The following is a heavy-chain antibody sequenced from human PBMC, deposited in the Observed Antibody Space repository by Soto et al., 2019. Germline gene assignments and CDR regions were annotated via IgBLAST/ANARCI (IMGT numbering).Heavy chain of an antibody. CDR1: GITFSGYW. V-gene: IGHV3-74*01. J-gene: IGHJ4*02. CDR2: VDSGSGT. CDR3: ATVFEH. Sequence: EVQLVESGGGSVQPGGSLRLSCVASGITFSGYWMHWVRQVPGKGLVWVARVDSGSGTSYADSVKGRFPISRDNAKNTLYLQMNSLRVEDTAVYYCATVFEHWGQGIPVTVSS.